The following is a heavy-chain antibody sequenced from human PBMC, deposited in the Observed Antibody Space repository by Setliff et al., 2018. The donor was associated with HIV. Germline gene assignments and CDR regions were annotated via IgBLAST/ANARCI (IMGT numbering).Heavy chain of an antibody. V-gene: IGHV1-3*01. CDR2: INAGNGDT. D-gene: IGHD3-10*01. J-gene: IGHJ4*02. Sequence: ASVKVSCKASGYTFTSFAIHWVRQAPGHSLEWMGWINAGNGDTEYSQKFQGRVTIDRDTSATTAYMELRSLRSEDTAVYYCARDGWELDRGRADYFDYWGQGALVTVSS. CDR3: ARDGWELDRGRADYFDY. CDR1: GYTFTSFA.